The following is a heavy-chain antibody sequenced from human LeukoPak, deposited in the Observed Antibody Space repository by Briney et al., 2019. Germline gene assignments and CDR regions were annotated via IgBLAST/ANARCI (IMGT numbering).Heavy chain of an antibody. D-gene: IGHD1-26*01. CDR3: AKRSGINYGFFDS. V-gene: IGHV3-23*01. J-gene: IGHJ4*02. CDR2: ITGNGDYT. Sequence: GGSLRLSCAASGFTFNTYTMSWVRQAPGKGLEWVSAITGNGDYTDYADSVKGRFTISRDNSKNTAYLQMNSLRSEDTAVYYCAKRSGINYGFFDSWGQGTLVTVSS. CDR1: GFTFNTYT.